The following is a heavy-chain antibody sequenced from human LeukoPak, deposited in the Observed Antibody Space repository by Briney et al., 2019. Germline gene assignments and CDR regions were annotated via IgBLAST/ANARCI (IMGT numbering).Heavy chain of an antibody. CDR3: TPGSYHENSGYRFDY. CDR1: GFTFSDYA. J-gene: IGHJ4*02. V-gene: IGHV3-49*04. Sequence: GPLRLSCIGSGFTFSDYAMSLVRQAPGALGEWVGFIRTRGNGGPTKFHASVNGRFIISRDDYKSIAYLQMNSLKTEDTAVYYCTPGSYHENSGYRFDYWGQGSLVTVSS. CDR2: IRTRGNGGPT. D-gene: IGHD3-22*01.